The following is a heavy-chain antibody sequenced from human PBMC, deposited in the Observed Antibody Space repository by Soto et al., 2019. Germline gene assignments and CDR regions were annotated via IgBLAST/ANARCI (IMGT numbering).Heavy chain of an antibody. V-gene: IGHV3-23*01. CDR1: GFTFSSFA. D-gene: IGHD1-26*01. J-gene: IGHJ4*02. Sequence: EVQLLESGGGLVQPGGSLRLSCAASGFTFSSFAMRWVRQAPGKGLEWVSSSSGSGDSAYYADSVKGRFTIARDNSKNTLYLQMNSLRAEESAVYYCARRGSGNYYDYWGQGTLVTVSS. CDR2: SSGSGDSA. CDR3: ARRGSGNYYDY.